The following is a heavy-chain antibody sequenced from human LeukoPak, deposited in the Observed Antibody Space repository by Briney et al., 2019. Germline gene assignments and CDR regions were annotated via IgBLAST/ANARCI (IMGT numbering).Heavy chain of an antibody. CDR1: GFTVSSNY. V-gene: IGHV3-66*02. Sequence: PGGSLRLSCAASGFTVSSNYMSWVRQAPGKGLEWVSVIYSGGSTYYADSVKGRFTISRDNSKNTLYLKMNSLRAEDTAVYYCARDRRNTGDEDYYFDYWGQGTLVTVSS. CDR2: IYSGGST. CDR3: ARDRRNTGDEDYYFDY. D-gene: IGHD7-27*01. J-gene: IGHJ4*02.